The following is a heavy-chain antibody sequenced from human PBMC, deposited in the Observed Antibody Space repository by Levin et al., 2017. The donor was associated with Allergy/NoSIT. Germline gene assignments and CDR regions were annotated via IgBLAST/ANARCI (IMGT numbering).Heavy chain of an antibody. D-gene: IGHD6-19*01. CDR2: IWHDGRKQ. J-gene: IGHJ4*02. CDR3: ASDRTGYSSAWYPNGLDY. Sequence: GESLKISCAASGFTFSNYAMHWVRQAPGKGLEWVAVIWHDGRKQYYVDSVKGRFTVSRDNPKSRVFLQMSGLRAEDTAVYYCASDRTGYSSAWYPNGLDYWGQGTLVTVSS. V-gene: IGHV3-33*01. CDR1: GFTFSNYA.